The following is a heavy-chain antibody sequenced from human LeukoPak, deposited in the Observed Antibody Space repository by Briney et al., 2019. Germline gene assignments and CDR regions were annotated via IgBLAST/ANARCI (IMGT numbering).Heavy chain of an antibody. V-gene: IGHV4-30-4*08. D-gene: IGHD3-22*01. J-gene: IGHJ4*02. CDR3: ARGHYSSGYPETIDY. CDR1: GGSISSGGYY. Sequence: SQTLSLTCTVSGGSISSGGYYWSWIRQHPGKGLEWIGYIHYSGSTYYNPSLKSRVTISVDTSKNQFSLKLSSVTAADTAVYYCARGHYSSGYPETIDYWGQGTLVTVSS. CDR2: IHYSGST.